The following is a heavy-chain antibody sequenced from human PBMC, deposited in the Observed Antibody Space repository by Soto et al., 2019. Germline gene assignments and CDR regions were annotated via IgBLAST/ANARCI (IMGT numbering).Heavy chain of an antibody. V-gene: IGHV1-2*02. CDR2: INPNTGGT. J-gene: IGHJ4*01. Sequence: SVKVSFKASGYIFTDYYLHWVRQAPGQGLEYMGWINPNTGGTKYTQKFQGRVSMTGGTLLLNWLTSDDTAVYYCARSLSTIGARLDYWGQGTLVTVPS. CDR1: GYIFTDYY. D-gene: IGHD6-6*01. CDR3: ARSLSTIGARLDY.